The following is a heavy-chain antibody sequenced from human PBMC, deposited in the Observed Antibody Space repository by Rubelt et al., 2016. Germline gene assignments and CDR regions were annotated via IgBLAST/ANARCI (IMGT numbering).Heavy chain of an antibody. D-gene: IGHD4-17*01. CDR3: TAGYGDYGGFDY. V-gene: IGHV4-59*08. Sequence: RQPPGKGLEWIGDIYYSGNTNYNPSLKSRVTISVDTSKNQFSLKLSSVTAADTAVYYCTAGYGDYGGFDYWGQGTLVTVSS. J-gene: IGHJ4*02. CDR2: IYYSGNT.